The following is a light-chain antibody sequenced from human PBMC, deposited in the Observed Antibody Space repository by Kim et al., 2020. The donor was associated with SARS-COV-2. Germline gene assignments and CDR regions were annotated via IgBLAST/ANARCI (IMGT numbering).Light chain of an antibody. CDR1: SGHRNYA. CDR3: QTWGTGIRV. V-gene: IGLV4-69*01. J-gene: IGLJ3*02. Sequence: QLVLTQSPSASASLGASVKLTCTLSSGHRNYAIAWHQQHPEKGPRYLMKLNSDGSHSKGDGIPDRFSGSSSGAERYLTISSLQSEDEADYYCQTWGTGIRVFGGGTQLTVL. CDR2: LNSDGSH.